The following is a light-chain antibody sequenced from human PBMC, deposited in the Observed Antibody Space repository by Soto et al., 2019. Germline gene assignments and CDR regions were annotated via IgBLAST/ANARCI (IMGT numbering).Light chain of an antibody. J-gene: IGKJ2*01. CDR1: QNLLHSNGYNY. V-gene: IGKV2-28*01. CDR2: LGS. CDR3: MEALQTPYT. Sequence: DIVMTQSPLSLPVIPGEPASISCRSSQNLLHSNGYNYLDWYLQKPGQSPQLLIYLGSNRASGVPDRFSGSGSGTDYTLKISKVEAEDVGVYYCMEALQTPYTFGQGTKLEIK.